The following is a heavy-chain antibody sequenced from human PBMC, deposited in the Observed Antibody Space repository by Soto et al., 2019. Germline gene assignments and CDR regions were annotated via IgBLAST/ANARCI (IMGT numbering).Heavy chain of an antibody. V-gene: IGHV1-2*02. D-gene: IGHD3-3*01. J-gene: IGHJ4*02. Sequence: GASVKVSCKASGYTFTGYYMHWVRQAPGQGLEWMGWINPNSGGTNYAQKFQGRVTMTRDTSISTAYMELSRLRSDDTAVYYCARDQSDFWSGSPIPFDYCCQGLLVTVS. CDR2: INPNSGGT. CDR3: ARDQSDFWSGSPIPFDY. CDR1: GYTFTGYY.